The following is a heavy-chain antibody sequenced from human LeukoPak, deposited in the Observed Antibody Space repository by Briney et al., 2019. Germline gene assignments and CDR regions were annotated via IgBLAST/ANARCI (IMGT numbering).Heavy chain of an antibody. J-gene: IGHJ4*02. CDR2: IYCSGST. CDR1: GGSISSSSYY. CDR3: ASGVGITGTRVFFDY. D-gene: IGHD1-7*01. V-gene: IGHV4-39*01. Sequence: SETLSLTCTVSGGSISSSSYYWGWIRQPPGKRLEWIGSIYCSGSTYYNPSLKSRVTISVDTSKNQFSLKLSSVTAADTAVYYCASGVGITGTRVFFDYWGQGTLVTVSS.